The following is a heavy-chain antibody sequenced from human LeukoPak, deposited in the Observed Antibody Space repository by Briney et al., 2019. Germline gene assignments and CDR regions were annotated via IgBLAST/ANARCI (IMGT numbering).Heavy chain of an antibody. CDR1: GGSISSGSYS. J-gene: IGHJ4*02. CDR2: IYTSGST. Sequence: PSETLSLTCTVSGGSISSGSYSWSWIRQPAGKGLQWIGRIYTSGSTNYNPSLKSRVTISVDTSKNQFSLQLSSVTAADTAVYYCARDKAVAGLFDYWGQGTLVTVSS. V-gene: IGHV4-61*02. CDR3: ARDKAVAGLFDY. D-gene: IGHD6-19*01.